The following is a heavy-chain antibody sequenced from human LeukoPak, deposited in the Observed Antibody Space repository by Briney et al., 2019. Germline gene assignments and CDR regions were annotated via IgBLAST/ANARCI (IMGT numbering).Heavy chain of an antibody. CDR1: GGSIGSGLYF. D-gene: IGHD2-2*01. CDR3: ARYCSSTKCPFDY. CDR2: IHHSGTA. J-gene: IGHJ4*02. V-gene: IGHV4-31*03. Sequence: SQTLSLTCTVSGGSIGSGLYFWSWIRQHPGKGLEWVGYIHHSGTAFYNPSLQSRATISMDTSKNEFSLRLGVVTDADTAVYYCARYCSSTKCPFDYWGQGTLVTVSS.